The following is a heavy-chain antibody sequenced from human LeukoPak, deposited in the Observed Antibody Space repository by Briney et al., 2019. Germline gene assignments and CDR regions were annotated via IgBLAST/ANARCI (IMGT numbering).Heavy chain of an antibody. J-gene: IGHJ4*02. CDR2: ISTYNGDT. CDR1: GYTFTTCG. CDR3: AREGLGELTLDY. Sequence: ASVKVSCKASGYTFTTCGISWVRQAPGQGLEWMGWISTYNGDTNYAQKLQGRVTMTTDTSTNTAYMELRSLRSDDTAVYYCAREGLGELTLDYWGQGTLVTVSS. D-gene: IGHD3-16*01. V-gene: IGHV1-18*01.